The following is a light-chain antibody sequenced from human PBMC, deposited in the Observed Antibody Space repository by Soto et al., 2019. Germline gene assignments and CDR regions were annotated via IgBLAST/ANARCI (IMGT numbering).Light chain of an antibody. Sequence: QSALTQPPSVSGSPGQSVTISCTGTSSDVGSYNRVSWYQQPPGTAPKLMIYEVSNRPSGVTDRFSGSKSGNTASLTISGLQAEDEADYDCSSYTSSSTYVFGTGTKLTVL. J-gene: IGLJ1*01. V-gene: IGLV2-18*02. CDR1: SSDVGSYNR. CDR3: SSYTSSSTYV. CDR2: EVS.